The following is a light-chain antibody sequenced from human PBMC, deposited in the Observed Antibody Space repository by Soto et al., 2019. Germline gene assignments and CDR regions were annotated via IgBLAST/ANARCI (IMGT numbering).Light chain of an antibody. CDR1: QSVLYSSNNKNY. J-gene: IGKJ2*01. CDR2: WAS. CDR3: QQYYSTPLT. V-gene: IGKV4-1*01. Sequence: DIVMTQSPDSLAVSLGERATINCKSSQSVLYSSNNKNYLAWYQQKPGQPPKLLIYWASTRESGVPDRFSGSGSGTDFTLTISSLQAEDVAVYYCQQYYSTPLTFGQGTKLKIK.